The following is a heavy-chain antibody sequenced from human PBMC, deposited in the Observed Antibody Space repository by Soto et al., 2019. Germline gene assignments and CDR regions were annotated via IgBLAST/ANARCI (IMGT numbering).Heavy chain of an antibody. V-gene: IGHV3-21*01. CDR3: AGVLGIAVVNSSYRDV. D-gene: IGHD2-2*03. J-gene: IGHJ6*03. Sequence: EVQLVESGGGLVKPGGSLRLSCTASGFTFSAYGMNWVRQAPGKGLEWVSFISSRSSDIYHADSVKGRFTVSRDNPKNSLFRQMDSLRAEDTAVYDCAGVLGIAVVNSSYRDVLGKGTTVTVSS. CDR1: GFTFSAYG. CDR2: ISSRSSDI.